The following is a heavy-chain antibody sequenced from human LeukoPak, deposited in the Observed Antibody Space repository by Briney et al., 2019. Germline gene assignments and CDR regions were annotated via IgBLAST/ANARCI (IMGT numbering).Heavy chain of an antibody. D-gene: IGHD4-17*01. CDR2: IKQDGSEK. Sequence: GGSLRLSCAASGFTFSSYWMSWVRQAPGKGLEWVANIKQDGSEKYYVDSVKGRFTISRDNAKNSLYLQMNSLRAEDTAVYYCARDHDYGDYSDAFDIWGQGTMVTVSS. CDR1: GFTFSSYW. V-gene: IGHV3-7*01. J-gene: IGHJ3*02. CDR3: ARDHDYGDYSDAFDI.